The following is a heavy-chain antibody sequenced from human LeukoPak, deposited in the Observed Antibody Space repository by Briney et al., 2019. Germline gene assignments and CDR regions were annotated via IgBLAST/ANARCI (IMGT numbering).Heavy chain of an antibody. CDR3: AKDWGFGELLASAFDI. V-gene: IGHV3-30*02. J-gene: IGHJ3*02. CDR1: GFTFSSYG. Sequence: PGGSLRLSCAASGFTFSSYGMHWVRQAPGKGLEWVAFIRYDGSNKYYADSVKGRFTISRDNSKNTLYLQMNSLRAEDTAVYYCAKDWGFGELLASAFDIWGQGTMVTVSS. D-gene: IGHD3-10*01. CDR2: IRYDGSNK.